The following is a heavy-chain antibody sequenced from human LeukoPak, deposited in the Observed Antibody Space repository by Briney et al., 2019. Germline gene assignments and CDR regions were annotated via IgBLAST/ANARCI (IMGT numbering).Heavy chain of an antibody. CDR3: ARVSCSGGSCYAGWFDP. D-gene: IGHD2-15*01. CDR2: IIPIFGTA. V-gene: IGHV1-69*13. J-gene: IGHJ5*02. CDR1: GGTFSSYA. Sequence: GASVKVSCKASGGTFSSYAISWVRQAPGQGLEWMGGIIPIFGTANYAQKFQGRVTITADESTSTAYMELSSLRSEDTAVYYCARVSCSGGSCYAGWFDPWGQGTLVTVSS.